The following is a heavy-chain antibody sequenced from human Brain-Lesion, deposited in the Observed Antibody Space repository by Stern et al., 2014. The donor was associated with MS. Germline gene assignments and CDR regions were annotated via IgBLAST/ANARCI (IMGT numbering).Heavy chain of an antibody. V-gene: IGHV1-45*02. CDR1: GNTFTNRY. Sequence: QVQLVQSGAEVKKTGSSVKVSCQASGNTFTNRYLHWVRQAPGQALEWMGLITPFTGNTNYAQNFQDRVTITMDRSMSTAYMDLSSLRSDDTAIYFCAEGGSYGFVYWGQGTLVTVSS. D-gene: IGHD4-17*01. CDR3: AEGGSYGFVY. CDR2: ITPFTGNT. J-gene: IGHJ4*02.